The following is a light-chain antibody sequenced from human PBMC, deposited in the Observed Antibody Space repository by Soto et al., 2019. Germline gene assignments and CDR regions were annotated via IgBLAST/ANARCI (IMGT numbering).Light chain of an antibody. Sequence: DIVMTQSPLSLPVTPGEASSISCRSSQSVSSSYLAWYQQKPGQAPRLLIYGASTRAPGIPDRFSGSGSGTTFTLTISRLEPEDFAVYYCQRYGRSPPITFGQGTRLEIK. J-gene: IGKJ5*01. CDR1: QSVSSSY. CDR2: GAS. CDR3: QRYGRSPPIT. V-gene: IGKV3-20*01.